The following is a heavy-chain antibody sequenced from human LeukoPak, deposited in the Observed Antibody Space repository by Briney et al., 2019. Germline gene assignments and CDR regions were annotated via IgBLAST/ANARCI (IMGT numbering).Heavy chain of an antibody. V-gene: IGHV4-30-2*01. CDR2: IYHSGST. CDR3: ARGGRDCSSTSCYSAFGAFDI. Sequence: PSQTLSLTCTVYGGSISSGGYYWSWIRQPPGKGLEWIGYIYHSGSTYYNPSLKSRVTISVDRSKNQFSLKLSSVTAADTAVYYCARGGRDCSSTSCYSAFGAFDIWGQGTMVTVCS. CDR1: GGSISSGGYY. J-gene: IGHJ3*02. D-gene: IGHD2-2*01.